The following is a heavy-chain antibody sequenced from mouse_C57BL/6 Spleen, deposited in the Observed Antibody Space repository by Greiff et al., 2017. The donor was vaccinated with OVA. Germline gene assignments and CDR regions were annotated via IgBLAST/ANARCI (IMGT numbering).Heavy chain of an antibody. D-gene: IGHD2-1*01. Sequence: QVQLKESGPELARPGASVKLSCKASGYTFTSYGISWVKQRTGQGLEWIGEIYPRSGNTYYNEKFKGKATLTADKSSSTAYMELRSLTSEDSAVYFCARDYGNYDDYWGQGTTLTVSS. J-gene: IGHJ2*01. CDR1: GYTFTSYG. CDR3: ARDYGNYDDY. V-gene: IGHV1-81*01. CDR2: IYPRSGNT.